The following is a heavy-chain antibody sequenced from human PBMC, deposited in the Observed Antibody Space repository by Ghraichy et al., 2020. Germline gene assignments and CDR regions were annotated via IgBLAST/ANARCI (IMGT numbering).Heavy chain of an antibody. CDR2: IYYSGST. V-gene: IGHV4-31*03. J-gene: IGHJ5*02. Sequence: SETLSLTCTVSGGSISSGGYYWSWIRQHPGKGLEWIGYIYYSGSTYYNPSLKSRVTISVDTSKNQFSLKLSSVTAADTAVYYCARESNFITSIGNWFDPWGQGTLVTVSS. CDR3: ARESNFITSIGNWFDP. CDR1: GGSISSGGYY. D-gene: IGHD1-20*01.